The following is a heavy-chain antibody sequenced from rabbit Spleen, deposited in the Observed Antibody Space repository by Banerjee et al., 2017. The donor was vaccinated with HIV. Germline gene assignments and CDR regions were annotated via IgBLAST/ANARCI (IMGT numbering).Heavy chain of an antibody. J-gene: IGHJ4*01. CDR2: IEPIFGNT. Sequence: QEQLVESGGGLVQPGGSLKLSCKASGFDFSNYGVSWVRQAPGKGLEWIGYIEPIFGNTYYANWVNGRFTISRHNAQNTLYLQLDSLTAADTATYFCLRDRANIGGDYGPYYFDLWGQGTLVTVS. CDR1: GFDFSNYG. CDR3: LRDRANIGGDYGPYYFDL. D-gene: IGHD2-1*01. V-gene: IGHV1S47*01.